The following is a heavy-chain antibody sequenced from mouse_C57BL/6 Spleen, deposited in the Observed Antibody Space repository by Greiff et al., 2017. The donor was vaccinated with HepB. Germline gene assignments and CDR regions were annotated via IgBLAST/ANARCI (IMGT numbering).Heavy chain of an antibody. CDR3: ARRHYSIGIDY. CDR1: GYTFTSYW. V-gene: IGHV1-59*01. J-gene: IGHJ2*01. D-gene: IGHD1-1*01. CDR2: IDPSDSYT. Sequence: QVQLQQPGAELVRPGTSVKLSCKASGYTFTSYWMNWVKPRPGQGLEWIGVIDPSDSYTNYNHKFKGKATLTVDTSSSTAYMQLSSLTSEDSAVYYCARRHYSIGIDYWGQGTTLTVSS.